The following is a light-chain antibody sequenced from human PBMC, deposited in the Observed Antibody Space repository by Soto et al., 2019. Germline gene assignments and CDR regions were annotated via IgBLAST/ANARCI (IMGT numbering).Light chain of an antibody. Sequence: EIVLTQSPGTLSLSPGERATLSCRSSQSVSSSYLAWYQQKPGQAPRLPIYDVSSRATGIPDRFSGSGSGTDFTLTISRLEPEDFAVYYCQQYGSSPTFGQGTKVEIK. V-gene: IGKV3-20*01. CDR2: DVS. J-gene: IGKJ1*01. CDR1: QSVSSSY. CDR3: QQYGSSPT.